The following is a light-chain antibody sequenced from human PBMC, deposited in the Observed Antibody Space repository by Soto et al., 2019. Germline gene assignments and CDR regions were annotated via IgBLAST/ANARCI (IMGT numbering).Light chain of an antibody. V-gene: IGLV2-11*01. CDR3: FSYAAYYTLL. Sequence: QSVLTQPRSVSGSPGQSVTISCTGTDSDVGTYNYVSWYQQHPGKAPKLMIYDVSKRPSGVPDRFSGSKSGNTASLTISGLQAEDEADYYCFSYAAYYTLLFGGGTKLTVL. J-gene: IGLJ2*01. CDR1: DSDVGTYNY. CDR2: DVS.